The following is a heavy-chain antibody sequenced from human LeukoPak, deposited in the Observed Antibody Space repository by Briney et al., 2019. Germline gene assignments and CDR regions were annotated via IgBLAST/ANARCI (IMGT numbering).Heavy chain of an antibody. V-gene: IGHV1-18*01. CDR2: ISAYNGNT. Sequence: ASVKVSCKASVYTFTSYGISWVRQAPGQGLEWMGWISAYNGNTNYTQKLQSRVTMTTDTSPSTAYREPRRLRSDDPSVYFCARDRPVGSGSYPDYCGEGTPFSVSS. CDR1: VYTFTSYG. D-gene: IGHD3-10*01. CDR3: ARDRPVGSGSYPDY. J-gene: IGHJ4*02.